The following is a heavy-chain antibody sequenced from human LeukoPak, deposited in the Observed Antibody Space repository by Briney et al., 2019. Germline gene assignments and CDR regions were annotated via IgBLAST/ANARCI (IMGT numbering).Heavy chain of an antibody. CDR2: ISSKSDGGTT. V-gene: IGHV3-15*01. D-gene: IGHD4-17*01. CDR3: ITEPHDYGDFTFGY. Sequence: GGSLRLSCGASELAFKNVWMSWVRQAQGKGLEWVGRISSKSDGGTTDYAAPVKGRFTISRDDSTNTLSLQMSGLKAEDTALYFCITEPHDYGDFTFGYWGQGTLVTVSS. CDR1: ELAFKNVW. J-gene: IGHJ4*02.